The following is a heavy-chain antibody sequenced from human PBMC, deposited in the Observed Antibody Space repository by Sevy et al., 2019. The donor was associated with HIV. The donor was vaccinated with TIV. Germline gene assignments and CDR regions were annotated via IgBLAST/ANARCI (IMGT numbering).Heavy chain of an antibody. J-gene: IGHJ4*02. CDR3: ARGDYYGSLYYFDY. CDR1: GFTFSNYF. V-gene: IGHV3-21*01. Sequence: GGSLSLSCAASGFTFSNYFINWVRQAPGKGLEWVSSISSGSSYIFYADSVNGRFTISRDNSKNSLYLHMNSLRAEDTAVYYCARGDYYGSLYYFDYWGPGTLVTVSS. D-gene: IGHD3-10*01. CDR2: ISSGSSYI.